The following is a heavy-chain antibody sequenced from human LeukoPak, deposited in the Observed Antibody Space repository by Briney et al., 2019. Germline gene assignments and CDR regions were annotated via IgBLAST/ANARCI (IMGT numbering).Heavy chain of an antibody. CDR1: GGSISSYY. CDR2: IYYSGST. V-gene: IGHV4-59*12. Sequence: SETLSLTCTVSGGSISSYYWSWIRQPPGKGLEWIGYIYYSGSTNYNPSLKSRVTISVDTSKNQFSLKLSSVTAADTAVYYCARDYSSGWLGGYYYYYMDVWGKGTTVTISS. D-gene: IGHD6-19*01. CDR3: ARDYSSGWLGGYYYYYMDV. J-gene: IGHJ6*03.